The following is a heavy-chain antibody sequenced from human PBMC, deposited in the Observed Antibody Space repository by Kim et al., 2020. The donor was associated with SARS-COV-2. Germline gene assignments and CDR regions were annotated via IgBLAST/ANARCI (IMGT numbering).Heavy chain of an antibody. Sequence: GGSLRLSCTASGFTFGDYAMSWVRQAPGKGLEWVGFIRSKAYGGTTEYAASVKGRFTISRDDSKSIAYLQMNSLKTEDTAVYYCTRDAFEYSSSSPYYYYYYYMDVWGKGTTVTVSS. V-gene: IGHV3-49*04. CDR2: IRSKAYGGTT. CDR3: TRDAFEYSSSSPYYYYYYYMDV. D-gene: IGHD6-6*01. J-gene: IGHJ6*03. CDR1: GFTFGDYA.